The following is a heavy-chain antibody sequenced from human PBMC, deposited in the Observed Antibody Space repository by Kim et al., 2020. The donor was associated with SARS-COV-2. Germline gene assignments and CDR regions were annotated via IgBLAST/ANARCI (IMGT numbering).Heavy chain of an antibody. CDR1: VFTFSTSP. CDR3: AKGVINSGFDY. Sequence: GGSLRLSCVASVFTFSTSPMGWVRQAPGKGLGWVSRISWDGTRTYYADSVKGRVTMSSDKSKNMLYLHMNSLRVEDTAVYYCAKGVINSGFDYWGHGTQVTVSS. D-gene: IGHD1-26*01. J-gene: IGHJ4*01. V-gene: IGHV3-23*01. CDR2: ISWDGTRT.